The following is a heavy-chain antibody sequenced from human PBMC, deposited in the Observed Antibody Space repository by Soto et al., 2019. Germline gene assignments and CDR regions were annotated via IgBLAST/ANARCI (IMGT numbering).Heavy chain of an antibody. D-gene: IGHD6-13*01. CDR3: ARGTKSIAAAGSVKFDP. J-gene: IGHJ5*02. Sequence: SETLSLTCTVSGGSISSSSYYWGWIRQPPGKGLEWIGSIYYSGSTYYNPSLKSRVTISVDTSKNQFSLKLSSVTAADTAVYYCARGTKSIAAAGSVKFDPWGQGTLVTVSS. V-gene: IGHV4-39*01. CDR2: IYYSGST. CDR1: GGSISSSSYY.